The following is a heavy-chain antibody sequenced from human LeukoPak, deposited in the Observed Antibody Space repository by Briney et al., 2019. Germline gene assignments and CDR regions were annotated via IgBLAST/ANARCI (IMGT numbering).Heavy chain of an antibody. CDR2: IKQGGSEK. CDR3: ARAPGIAVAGIRDYFDY. D-gene: IGHD6-19*01. V-gene: IGHV3-7*03. CDR1: GFTFSSYW. J-gene: IGHJ4*02. Sequence: GGSLRLSCAASGFTFSSYWMSWVRQAPGKGLEWVANIKQGGSEKYYVDSVKGRFTISRDNAKNSLYLQMNSLRAEDTAVYYCARAPGIAVAGIRDYFDYWGQGTLVTVSS.